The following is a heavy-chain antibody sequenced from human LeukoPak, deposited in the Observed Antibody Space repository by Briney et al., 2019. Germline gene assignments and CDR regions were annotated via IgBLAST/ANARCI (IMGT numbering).Heavy chain of an antibody. CDR2: INPNSGGT. D-gene: IGHD1-26*01. CDR3: ARAYEYSGAARAPWDY. Sequence: ASVKVSCKASGYTFTGYYMHWVRQAPGQGLEWMGWINPNSGGTNYAQKFQGRVTMTRDTSISTAYMELSRLRSDDTAVYYCARAYEYSGAARAPWDYWGQGTLVTVSS. J-gene: IGHJ4*02. V-gene: IGHV1-2*02. CDR1: GYTFTGYY.